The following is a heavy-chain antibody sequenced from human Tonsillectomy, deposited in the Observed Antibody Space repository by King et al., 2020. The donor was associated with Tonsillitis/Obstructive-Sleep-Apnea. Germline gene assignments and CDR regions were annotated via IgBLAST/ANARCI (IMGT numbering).Heavy chain of an antibody. V-gene: IGHV3-30*04. CDR2: ISYDGSNK. Sequence: VQLVESGGGVVQPGRSLRLSCAASGFTFSTYAMHWVRQAPGKGLEWLAFISYDGSNKYYADSVKGRFTISRDSSKNTLYLQMNSLRDEDTAMYYCARDKAIDDILTGYDYWGQGTLVTVAS. J-gene: IGHJ4*02. CDR3: ARDKAIDDILTGYDY. CDR1: GFTFSTYA. D-gene: IGHD3-9*01.